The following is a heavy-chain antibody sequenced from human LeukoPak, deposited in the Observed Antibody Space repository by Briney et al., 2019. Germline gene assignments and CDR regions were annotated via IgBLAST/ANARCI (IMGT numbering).Heavy chain of an antibody. CDR3: ARTIIAAADYFDY. CDR2: ISSSGSTI. J-gene: IGHJ4*02. CDR1: GFSFSSHN. V-gene: IGHV3-48*04. Sequence: GGSLRLSCAASGFSFSSHNMNWVRQAPGKGLEWVSYISSSGSTIYYADSVKGRFTISRDNAKNSLYLQMNSLRAEDTAVYYCARTIIAAADYFDYWGQGTLVTVSS. D-gene: IGHD6-13*01.